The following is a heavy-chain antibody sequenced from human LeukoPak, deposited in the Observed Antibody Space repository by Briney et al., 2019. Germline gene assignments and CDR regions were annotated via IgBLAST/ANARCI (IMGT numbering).Heavy chain of an antibody. CDR3: AREFEMATIYYYYGMDV. CDR2: ISSSSSAI. CDR1: GFTFSSYS. D-gene: IGHD5-24*01. J-gene: IGHJ6*02. V-gene: IGHV3-48*04. Sequence: PGGSLRLSCAASGFTFSSYSMNWVRRAPGKGLEWVSYISSSSSAIYYADSVKGRFTISRDNAKNSLYLQMNSLRAEDTAVYYCAREFEMATIYYYYGMDVWGQGTTVTVSS.